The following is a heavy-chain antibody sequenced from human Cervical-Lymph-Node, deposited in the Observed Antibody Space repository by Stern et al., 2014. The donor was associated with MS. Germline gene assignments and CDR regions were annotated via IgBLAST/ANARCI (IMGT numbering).Heavy chain of an antibody. D-gene: IGHD1-1*01. J-gene: IGHJ6*02. CDR2: IYPDDSDI. V-gene: IGHV5-51*04. CDR3: ARPPPRRKWDDPNYGMDV. Sequence: VQLVQSGAEVKKPGESLKISCKGSGYTFTNNWIAWVRQMPGKGLEWMGIIYPDDSDIRYSPSLQGQVTISADKPISPAYLHWGSLKAADSAVYYCARPPPRRKWDDPNYGMDVWGQGTTVTVSS. CDR1: GYTFTNNW.